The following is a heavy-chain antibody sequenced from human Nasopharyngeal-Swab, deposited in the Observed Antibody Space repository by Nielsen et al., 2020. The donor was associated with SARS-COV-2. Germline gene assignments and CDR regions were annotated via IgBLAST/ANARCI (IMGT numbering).Heavy chain of an antibody. CDR1: GYTFTSYG. CDR2: ISAYNGNT. J-gene: IGHJ6*02. V-gene: IGHV1-18*01. CDR3: ARAPVPSYCSGGSCYKDYYYYGMDV. Sequence: ASVKVSCKASGYTFTSYGISWVRQAPGQGLEWMGWISAYNGNTNYAQKLQGRVTMTTDTSTSTAYMELRSLRSDDTDVYYCARAPVPSYCSGGSCYKDYYYYGMDVWGQGTTVTVSS. D-gene: IGHD2-15*01.